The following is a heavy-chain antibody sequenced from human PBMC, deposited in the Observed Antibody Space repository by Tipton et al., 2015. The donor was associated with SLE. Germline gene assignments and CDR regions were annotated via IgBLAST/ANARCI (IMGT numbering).Heavy chain of an antibody. CDR3: ARGGYCSSTSCPYYFDY. D-gene: IGHD2-2*01. V-gene: IGHV1-69*13. CDR2: IIPIFGTA. J-gene: IGHJ4*02. Sequence: QSGAEVKKPGSSVKVSCKASGGTFSSYAISWVRQAPGQGLEWMGRIIPIFGTANYAQKFQGRVTITADESTSTAYMELSSLRSEDTAVYYCARGGYCSSTSCPYYFDYWGQGTLVTVSS. CDR1: GGTFSSYA.